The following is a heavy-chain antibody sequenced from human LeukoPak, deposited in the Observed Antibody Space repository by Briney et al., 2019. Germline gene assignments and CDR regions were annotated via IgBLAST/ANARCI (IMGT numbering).Heavy chain of an antibody. CDR1: GGSISSYY. D-gene: IGHD3-3*01. V-gene: IGHV4-59*01. CDR2: IYYSGST. J-gene: IGHJ2*01. Sequence: PSETLSLTCTVSGGSISSYYWSWIRQPPGKGLEWIGYIYYSGSTNYNPSLKSRVTISVDTSKNQFSRKLSSVTAADTAVYYCARDKWSGYSYWYFDLWGRGTLVTVSS. CDR3: ARDKWSGYSYWYFDL.